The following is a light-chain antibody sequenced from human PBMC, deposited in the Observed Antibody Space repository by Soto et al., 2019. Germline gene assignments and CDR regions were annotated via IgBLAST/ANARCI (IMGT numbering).Light chain of an antibody. CDR3: QQYNNWPLT. Sequence: VMTHSPATLSVSPGERVTLSCRASQGIASNLAWYQQKPGQAPRLLIYGASTRATGIPASFSGSESGTEFTLTISSLQTEDFAVYYCQQYNNWPLTFGGGTKVDIK. CDR1: QGIASN. V-gene: IGKV3-15*01. J-gene: IGKJ4*01. CDR2: GAS.